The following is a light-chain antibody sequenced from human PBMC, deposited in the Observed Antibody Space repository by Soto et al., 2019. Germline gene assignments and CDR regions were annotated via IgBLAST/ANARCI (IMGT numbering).Light chain of an antibody. J-gene: IGKJ5*01. CDR2: AAS. V-gene: IGKV3-20*01. Sequence: EIVLTQSPGTLSLSPGERATLSCRASQSVSSNFLAWYQQKPGQAPRLLIYAASSKATGIPGRFSGSGSGTGFTLTISRLEPEDFAVYYWQKYGSSPITFGQGTRLEIK. CDR1: QSVSSNF. CDR3: QKYGSSPIT.